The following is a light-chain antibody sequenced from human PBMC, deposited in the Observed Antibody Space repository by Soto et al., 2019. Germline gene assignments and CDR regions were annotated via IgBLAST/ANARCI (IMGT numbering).Light chain of an antibody. CDR3: SSYTSSATWV. Sequence: QSALTQPPSVSGSPGQSVTISCTGTSSDVGGYNRVSWYQQSPGTAPKLIIYEVTNRPSGVPDRFSGSRSGNTASLTISGLHAEDETYYYCSSYTSSATWVFGGGTKLTVL. J-gene: IGLJ3*02. V-gene: IGLV2-18*02. CDR2: EVT. CDR1: SSDVGGYNR.